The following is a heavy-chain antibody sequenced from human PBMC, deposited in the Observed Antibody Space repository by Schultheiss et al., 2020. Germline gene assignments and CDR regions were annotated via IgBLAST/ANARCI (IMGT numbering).Heavy chain of an antibody. V-gene: IGHV4-4*02. CDR1: GGSISSSNW. D-gene: IGHD3-10*01. Sequence: SETLSLTCAVSGGSISSSNWWSWVRQPPGKGLEWIGEIYHSGSTNYNPSLKSRVTISVDTSKNQFSLKLSSVTAADTAVYYCARERWDGSGNSYFDYWGQGTLVTVYS. CDR3: ARERWDGSGNSYFDY. J-gene: IGHJ4*02. CDR2: IYHSGST.